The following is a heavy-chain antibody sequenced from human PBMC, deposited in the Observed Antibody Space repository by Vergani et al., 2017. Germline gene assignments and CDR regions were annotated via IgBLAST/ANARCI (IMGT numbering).Heavy chain of an antibody. V-gene: IGHV3-23*01. CDR2: ISGSGGST. J-gene: IGHJ4*02. CDR1: GFTFSSYA. D-gene: IGHD2-8*01. CDR3: AKSPLALGRPLYGDY. Sequence: EVQLLESGGGLVQPGGSLRLSCAASGFTFSSYAMSWVRQAPGKGLEWVSAISGSGGSTYYADSVKGRFTISRGNSKNTLYLQMNSLRAEDTAVYYCAKSPLALGRPLYGDYWGQGTLVTVSS.